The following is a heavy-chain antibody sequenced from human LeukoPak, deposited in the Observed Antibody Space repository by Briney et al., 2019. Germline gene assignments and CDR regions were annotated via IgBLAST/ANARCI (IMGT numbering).Heavy chain of an antibody. CDR1: GYTFTSYG. D-gene: IGHD3-9*01. CDR2: ISAYKGNT. Sequence: GASVKVSCKASGYTFTSYGISWVRQAPGQGLEWMGWISAYKGNTNYAQKLQGRVTMTTDTSTSTAYMELRSLRSDDTAVYYCAREDDILTGRNWFDPWGQGTLVTVSS. J-gene: IGHJ5*02. V-gene: IGHV1-18*04. CDR3: AREDDILTGRNWFDP.